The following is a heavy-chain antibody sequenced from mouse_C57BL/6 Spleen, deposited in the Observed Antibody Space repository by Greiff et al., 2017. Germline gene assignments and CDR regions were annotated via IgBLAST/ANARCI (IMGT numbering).Heavy chain of an antibody. D-gene: IGHD1-1*01. Sequence: VQLQQPGAELVKPGASVKMSCKASGYTFTSYWITWVEQRPGPGLEWIGDIYPGSGSTNYNEKFKSKATLTVDTSSSTAYMQLSSLTSEDSAVYYWARGDYYGSSYFAYWGQGTLVTVSA. CDR1: GYTFTSYW. J-gene: IGHJ3*01. CDR2: IYPGSGST. V-gene: IGHV1-55*01. CDR3: ARGDYYGSSYFAY.